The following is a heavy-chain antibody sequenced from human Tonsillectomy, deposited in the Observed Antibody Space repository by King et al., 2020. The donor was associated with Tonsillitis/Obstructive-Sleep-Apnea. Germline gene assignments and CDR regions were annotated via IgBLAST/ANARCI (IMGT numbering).Heavy chain of an antibody. V-gene: IGHV3-23*04. Sequence: VQLVESGGGLVQPGGSLRLSCAASGFTFSSYAMSWVRQAPGKGLEWVSIFSGSGGSTYYADSVKGRFTISRDNSKSTLYLQMNSLRAEDTAVYYCAKNGGDSSGYHAFDIWGQGTMVTVSS. D-gene: IGHD3-22*01. J-gene: IGHJ3*02. CDR3: AKNGGDSSGYHAFDI. CDR1: GFTFSSYA. CDR2: FSGSGGST.